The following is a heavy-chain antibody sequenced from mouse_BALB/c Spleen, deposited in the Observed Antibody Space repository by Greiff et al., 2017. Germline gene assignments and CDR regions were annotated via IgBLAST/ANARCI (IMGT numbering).Heavy chain of an antibody. CDR1: GFNIKDTY. CDR2: IDPANGNT. V-gene: IGHV14-3*02. D-gene: IGHD1-1*01. J-gene: IGHJ2*01. CDR3: ARSQGGSSYCDD. Sequence: DVKLVESGAELVKPGASVKLSCTASGFNIKDTYMHWVKQRPEQGLEWIGRIDPANGNTKYDPKFPGKATITADTSSNTAYLQLSSLTSEDTAVYYCARSQGGSSYCDDWGQGTTLTGSS.